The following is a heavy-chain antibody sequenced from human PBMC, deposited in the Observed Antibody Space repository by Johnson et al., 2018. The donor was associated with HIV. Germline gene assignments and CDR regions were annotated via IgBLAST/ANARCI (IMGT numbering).Heavy chain of an antibody. CDR3: AKEARRPAFDI. J-gene: IGHJ3*02. CDR1: GFTFSDYY. V-gene: IGHV3-11*04. Sequence: QMQLVESGGGVVQPGGSLRLSCAPSGFTFSDYYMSWMRQAPGQGLEWVSYISSSGSNIYKADSVKGRFTISRDNAKNSLFLQMNSLRAEDTAVYYCAKEARRPAFDIWGQGTMVTVSS. CDR2: ISSSGSNI. D-gene: IGHD6-6*01.